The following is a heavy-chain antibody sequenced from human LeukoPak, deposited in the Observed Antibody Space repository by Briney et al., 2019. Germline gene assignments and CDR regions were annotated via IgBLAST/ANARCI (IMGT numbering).Heavy chain of an antibody. D-gene: IGHD6-13*01. CDR1: GYTFTSYD. J-gene: IGHJ6*02. CDR2: MNPNSGNT. Sequence: GASVKVSCKASGYTFTSYDINWVRQATGQGLEWMGWMNPNSGNTGYAQKFQGRVTMTRNTSISTAYMELSSLRSEDTAVYYCARDKMSYSSSWYVSSYYGMDVWGQGTTVTVSS. V-gene: IGHV1-8*01. CDR3: ARDKMSYSSSWYVSSYYGMDV.